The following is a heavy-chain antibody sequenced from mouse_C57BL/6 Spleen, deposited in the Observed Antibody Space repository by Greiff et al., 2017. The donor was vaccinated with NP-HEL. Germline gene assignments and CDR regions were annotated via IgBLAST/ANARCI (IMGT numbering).Heavy chain of an antibody. Sequence: VQLQQSGAELVKPGASVKLSCKASGYTFTSYWMHWVKQRPGQGLEWIGMIHPNSGSTNYNEKFKSKATLTVDKSSSTAYMQLSSLTSEDSAVYYCARKLGPYYAMDYWGQGTSVTVSS. CDR2: IHPNSGST. J-gene: IGHJ4*01. CDR1: GYTFTSYW. V-gene: IGHV1-64*01. D-gene: IGHD4-1*01. CDR3: ARKLGPYYAMDY.